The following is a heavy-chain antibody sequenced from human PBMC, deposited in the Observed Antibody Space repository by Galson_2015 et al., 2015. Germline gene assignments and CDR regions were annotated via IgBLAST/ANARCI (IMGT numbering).Heavy chain of an antibody. J-gene: IGHJ4*02. D-gene: IGHD3-3*01. CDR3: ARDKEFGVGPHFDY. V-gene: IGHV3-33*01. Sequence: SLRLSCAASGFTFSSYGMHWVRQAPGKGLEWVAVIWYDGSNKYYADSVKGRFAISRDNSKNTLYLQMNSLRAEDTAVYYCARDKEFGVGPHFDYWGQGTLVTVSS. CDR2: IWYDGSNK. CDR1: GFTFSSYG.